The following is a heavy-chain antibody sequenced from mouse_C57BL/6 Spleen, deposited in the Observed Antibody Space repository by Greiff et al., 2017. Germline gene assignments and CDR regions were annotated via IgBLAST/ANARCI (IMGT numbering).Heavy chain of an antibody. D-gene: IGHD3-3*01. CDR1: GYAFSSSW. V-gene: IGHV1-82*01. Sequence: QVQLQQSGPELVKPGASVKISCKASGYAFSSSWMNWVKQRPGKGLEWIGRIYPGDGDTNYNGKFKGKATLTADKSSSTAYMQLSSLTSEDSAVYFCARWDRGHYCDYWGQGTTLTVSS. CDR2: IYPGDGDT. J-gene: IGHJ2*01. CDR3: ARWDRGHYCDY.